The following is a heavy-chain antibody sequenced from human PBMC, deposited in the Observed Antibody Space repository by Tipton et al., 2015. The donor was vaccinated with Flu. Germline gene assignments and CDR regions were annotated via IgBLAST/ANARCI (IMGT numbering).Heavy chain of an antibody. Sequence: AASGFTFSSYAMSWVRQAPGKGLEWVSAISGSGGSTYYADSVKGRFTISRDNSKNTLYLQMNSLRAEDTAVYYCAKSYCSGGSCYSDYYYGMDVWGQGTTVTVSS. V-gene: IGHV3-23*01. CDR2: ISGSGGST. CDR3: AKSYCSGGSCYSDYYYGMDV. D-gene: IGHD2-15*01. CDR1: GFTFSSYA. J-gene: IGHJ6*02.